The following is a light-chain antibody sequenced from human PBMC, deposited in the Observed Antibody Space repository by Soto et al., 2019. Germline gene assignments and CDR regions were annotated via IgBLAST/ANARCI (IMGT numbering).Light chain of an antibody. CDR1: QSISSW. CDR2: ESS. V-gene: IGKV1-5*01. Sequence: IQMPQSPSTLSSSVLDRVNTTCLASQSISSWLAWYQQKPGKAPKVLIYESSLLQSGVPSRFSGSGSGTDFTLTISSLQPEDFATYYCQHFKSFPITFAQGTRLEIK. CDR3: QHFKSFPIT. J-gene: IGKJ5*01.